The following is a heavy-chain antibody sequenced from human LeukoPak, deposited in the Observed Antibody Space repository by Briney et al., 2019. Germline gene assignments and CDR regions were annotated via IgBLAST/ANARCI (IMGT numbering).Heavy chain of an antibody. CDR2: IYYSGST. CDR3: ARGDCSGGSCYLFDY. J-gene: IGHJ4*02. CDR1: GGSVSSGSYY. V-gene: IGHV4-61*01. D-gene: IGHD2-15*01. Sequence: SETLSLTCTVSGGSVSSGSYYWSWIRQPPGKGLEWIGYIYYSGSTNYNPSLKSRVTISADTSKNQFSLKLSSVTAADTAVYYCARGDCSGGSCYLFDYWGQGALVTVSS.